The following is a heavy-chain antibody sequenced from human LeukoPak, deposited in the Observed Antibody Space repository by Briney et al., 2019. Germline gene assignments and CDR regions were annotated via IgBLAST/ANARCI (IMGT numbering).Heavy chain of an antibody. V-gene: IGHV1-2*02. D-gene: IGHD3-10*01. CDR2: INPNSGGT. CDR1: GYNFTDYY. Sequence: GASVKVSCKASGYNFTDYYVHWVRQAPGQGLEWMGWINPNSGGTQYTQRFQGRVPMTRDTSISTAYMDLSRLRSDDAAVYYCARSYYASESYYDPEYFQEWGQGTLVTVSS. CDR3: ARSYYASESYYDPEYFQE. J-gene: IGHJ1*01.